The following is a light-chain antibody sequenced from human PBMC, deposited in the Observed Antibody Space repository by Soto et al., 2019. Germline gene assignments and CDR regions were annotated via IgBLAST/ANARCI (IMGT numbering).Light chain of an antibody. CDR2: SST. Sequence: DIQMTQSPASLSASVGDSVTISCRSSQNIDTFLHWYQQKAGEAPKLLIRSSTTLQDGVPSRFTGSGSGTEFALTIGSLQPEDFASYYFQQSHSAPTFGQGTKV. CDR3: QQSHSAPT. V-gene: IGKV1-39*01. CDR1: QNIDTF. J-gene: IGKJ1*01.